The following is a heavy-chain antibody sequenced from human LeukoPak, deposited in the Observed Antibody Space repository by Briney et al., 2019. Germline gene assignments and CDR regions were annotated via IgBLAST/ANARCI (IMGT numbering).Heavy chain of an antibody. CDR3: TIYYYGSGRRYFDD. V-gene: IGHV3-74*01. J-gene: IGHJ4*02. CDR2: VNSDGGST. D-gene: IGHD3-10*01. CDR1: GFTFSSYW. Sequence: GGSLRLSCAVSGFTFSSYWMHWVRQAPGKGLVWVSRVNSDGGSTIYAGSVKGRFTISRDNSKNTLYLQMNSLRAEDTAVYYCTIYYYGSGRRYFDDWGQGTLVTVSS.